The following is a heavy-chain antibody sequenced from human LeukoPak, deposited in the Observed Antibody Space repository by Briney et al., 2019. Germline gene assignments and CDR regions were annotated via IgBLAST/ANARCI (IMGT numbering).Heavy chain of an antibody. CDR2: IYYSGST. V-gene: IGHV4-39*07. Sequence: PSETLSLTCTVSGGSISSSSYYWGWIRQPPGKGLEWIGSIYYSGSTYYNPSLKSRVTISVDTSKNQFSLKLSSVTAADTAVYYCARDCFRCYYAPGDWGQGTLVTVSS. J-gene: IGHJ4*02. CDR3: ARDCFRCYYAPGD. CDR1: GGSISSSSYY. D-gene: IGHD3-22*01.